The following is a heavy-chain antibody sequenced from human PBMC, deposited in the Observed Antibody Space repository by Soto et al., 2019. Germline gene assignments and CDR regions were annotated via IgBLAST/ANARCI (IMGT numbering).Heavy chain of an antibody. V-gene: IGHV1-24*01. Sequence: ASVKVSCKVSGYTLTELSMHWVRQAPGKGLEWMGGFDPEDGETIYAQKFQGRVTMTEDTSTDTAYMELSSLRSEDTAVYYCATIDIVVVPAAGYYFDYWGQGTLVTVS. CDR2: FDPEDGET. D-gene: IGHD2-2*01. J-gene: IGHJ4*02. CDR3: ATIDIVVVPAAGYYFDY. CDR1: GYTLTELS.